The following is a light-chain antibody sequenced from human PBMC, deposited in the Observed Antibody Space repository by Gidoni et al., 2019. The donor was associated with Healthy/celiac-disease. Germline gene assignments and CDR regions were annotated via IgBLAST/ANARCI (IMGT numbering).Light chain of an antibody. CDR3: MQALQTQA. J-gene: IGKJ3*01. CDR2: LGS. Sequence: IVMTQSPLSLPVTPGEPASISCRSSQSRLHSNGYNYLDWYLQKPGQSPQLLIYLGSNRASAVSDRVSGSGSGTDFTLKSSRVEAEDVGVYYCMQALQTQAFGPGTKVEIK. CDR1: QSRLHSNGYNY. V-gene: IGKV2-28*01.